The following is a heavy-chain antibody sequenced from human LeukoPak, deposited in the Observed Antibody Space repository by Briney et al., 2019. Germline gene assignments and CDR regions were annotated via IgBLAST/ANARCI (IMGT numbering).Heavy chain of an antibody. D-gene: IGHD3-9*01. Sequence: GASVKVSCKASGYTFTSYGFTWVRQAPGQGPEWMGWISAFDGNTNSAQKFQGRVTITADKSTSTAYMELSSLRSEDTAVYYCATPSGDILTGPTPDYWGQGTLVTVSS. CDR1: GYTFTSYG. CDR3: ATPSGDILTGPTPDY. J-gene: IGHJ4*02. V-gene: IGHV1-18*01. CDR2: ISAFDGNT.